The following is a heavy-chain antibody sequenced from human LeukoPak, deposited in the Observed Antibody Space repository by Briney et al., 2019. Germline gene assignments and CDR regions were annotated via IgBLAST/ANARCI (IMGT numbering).Heavy chain of an antibody. V-gene: IGHV3-9*01. J-gene: IGHJ4*02. CDR3: AKEDRRGRHFDY. Sequence: PGGSLRLSCAASGFTFDDYAMPWVRQAPGEGLEWVSGISWNSGSIAYADSVKGRFTISRDNAKNSLYLQLNSLRAEDTALYYCAKEDRRGRHFDYWGQGTLVTVSS. CDR2: ISWNSGSI. D-gene: IGHD3-16*01. CDR1: GFTFDDYA.